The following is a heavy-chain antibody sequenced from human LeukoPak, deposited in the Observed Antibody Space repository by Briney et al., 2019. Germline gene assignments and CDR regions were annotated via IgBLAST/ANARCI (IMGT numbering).Heavy chain of an antibody. V-gene: IGHV3-23*01. D-gene: IGHD3-3*01. CDR1: GFTFSSYA. CDR2: ISASADRT. J-gene: IGHJ4*02. CDR3: AKDLWKADY. Sequence: GGSLRLSCAASGFTFSSYAMSWVRQAPGKGLEWVSAISASADRTFDADSVKGRFVISRDNSKNTLYLQMNSLRADDTAVYYCAKDLWKADYWGQGTLVTVSS.